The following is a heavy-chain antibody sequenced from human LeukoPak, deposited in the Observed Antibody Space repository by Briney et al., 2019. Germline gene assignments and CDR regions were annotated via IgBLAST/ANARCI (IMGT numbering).Heavy chain of an antibody. CDR1: GGSISSSGYY. V-gene: IGHV4-39*07. CDR2: IYYSGST. J-gene: IGHJ4*02. Sequence: SETLSLTCIVSGGSISSSGYYWGWIRQPPGKGLEWIGSIYYSGSTYYNPSLKSRVTISVDTSKNQFSLKLSSVTAADTAVYYCARGRYYYGSSGYYLGPYFDYWGQGTLVTVSS. D-gene: IGHD3-22*01. CDR3: ARGRYYYGSSGYYLGPYFDY.